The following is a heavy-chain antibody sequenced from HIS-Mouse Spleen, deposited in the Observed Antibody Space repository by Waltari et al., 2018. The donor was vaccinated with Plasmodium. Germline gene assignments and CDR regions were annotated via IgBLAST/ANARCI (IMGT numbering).Heavy chain of an antibody. D-gene: IGHD6-19*01. CDR1: GGTFSSYA. Sequence: QVQLVQSGAEVKKPGSSVKVSCKASGGTFSSYAISWVRQAPGQGLEWMGGISPIFGTANYAQKFQGRVTITADEATSTAYMELSSLRSEDTAVYYCASQYSSGWYDYWGQGTRVTVSS. J-gene: IGHJ4*02. CDR2: ISPIFGTA. V-gene: IGHV1-69*01. CDR3: ASQYSSGWYDY.